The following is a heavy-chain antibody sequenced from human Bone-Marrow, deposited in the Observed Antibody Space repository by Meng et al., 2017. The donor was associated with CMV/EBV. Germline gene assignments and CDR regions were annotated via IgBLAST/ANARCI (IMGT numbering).Heavy chain of an antibody. V-gene: IGHV1-8*01. CDR1: GYTFTSYD. CDR2: MNPNSGNT. Sequence: ASVKVSCKASGYTFTSYDINWVRQATGQGLEWMGWMNPNSGNTGYAQKVQGRVTMTRNTSISTAYMELSSLRSEDTAVYYCARHQTPNGITIFGVVTDLSSGMDVWGKGTKVTVSS. D-gene: IGHD3-3*01. J-gene: IGHJ6*04. CDR3: ARHQTPNGITIFGVVTDLSSGMDV.